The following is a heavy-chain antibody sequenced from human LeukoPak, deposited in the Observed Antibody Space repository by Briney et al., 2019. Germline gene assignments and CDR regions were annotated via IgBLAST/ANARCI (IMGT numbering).Heavy chain of an antibody. Sequence: GASVKVSCXASGYTFTSYGISWVRQAPGQGLEWMGWISAYNGNTNYAQNLQGRVTMTTDTSTSTAYMELRSLRSDDTAVYYCARGISYSYGYYFDYWGQGTLVTVSS. J-gene: IGHJ4*02. CDR1: GYTFTSYG. CDR2: ISAYNGNT. D-gene: IGHD5-18*01. V-gene: IGHV1-18*01. CDR3: ARGISYSYGYYFDY.